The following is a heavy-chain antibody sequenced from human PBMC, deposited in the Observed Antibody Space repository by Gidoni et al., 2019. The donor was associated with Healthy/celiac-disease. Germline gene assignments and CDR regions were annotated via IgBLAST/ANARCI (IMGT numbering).Heavy chain of an antibody. J-gene: IGHJ1*01. CDR3: ANGSSGYYRQREYFQH. Sequence: QLQLQESGPGLVKPSETLSLTCTVSGGSISSSSYYWGGIRQPPGKGLEWFGRIYYSGSTYYNPSLKSRVTISVDTSKNQFSLKLSSVTAADTAVYYCANGSSGYYRQREYFQHWGQGTLVTVSS. CDR1: GGSISSSSYY. D-gene: IGHD3-22*01. V-gene: IGHV4-39*01. CDR2: IYYSGST.